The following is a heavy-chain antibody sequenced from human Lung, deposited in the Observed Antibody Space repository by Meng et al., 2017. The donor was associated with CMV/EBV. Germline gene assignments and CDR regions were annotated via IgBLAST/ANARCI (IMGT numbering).Heavy chain of an antibody. CDR1: GFTFSKSW. J-gene: IGHJ4*02. D-gene: IGHD3-3*01. CDR2: INDDGSST. V-gene: IGHV3-74*01. Sequence: SCAASGFTFSKSWIHWVRQAPGKGLVWVSRINDDGSSTTYADSVKGRFTVSRDNAKDTLYLQMSSLRAEDTAVYYCATETFHDFGSGYVPFDYWXQGTLVTVSS. CDR3: ATETFHDFGSGYVPFDY.